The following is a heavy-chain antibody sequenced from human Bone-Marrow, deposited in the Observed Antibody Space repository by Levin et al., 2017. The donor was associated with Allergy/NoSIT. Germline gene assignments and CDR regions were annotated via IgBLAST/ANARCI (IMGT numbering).Heavy chain of an antibody. Sequence: GGSLRLSCEASGFSFDEYTMHWVRQAPGKGLEWVSLISWDGGSALYADSVKGRFTISRDNSKNSLFVQMNDLRPEDTALYYCAKDLGRTGISVDGPFDAWGQGTRVTVSS. V-gene: IGHV3-43*01. J-gene: IGHJ4*02. CDR2: ISWDGGSA. CDR3: AKDLGRTGISVDGPFDA. CDR1: GFSFDEYT. D-gene: IGHD6-19*01.